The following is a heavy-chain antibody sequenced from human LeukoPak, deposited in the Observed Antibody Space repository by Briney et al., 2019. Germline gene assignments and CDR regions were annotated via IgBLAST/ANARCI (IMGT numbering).Heavy chain of an antibody. D-gene: IGHD1-14*01. CDR3: ARGRSSRTSHSHYYFDY. CDR1: GVSISSNSYY. V-gene: IGHV4-39*07. CDR2: IYYSGST. Sequence: SGTLSLTCSVSGVSISSNSYYWGWIRQPPGKGLKWIGSIYYSGSTYYNPSLKSRVTISVDTSKNQFSLKLSSVTAADTAVYYCARGRSSRTSHSHYYFDYWGQGTLVTVSS. J-gene: IGHJ4*02.